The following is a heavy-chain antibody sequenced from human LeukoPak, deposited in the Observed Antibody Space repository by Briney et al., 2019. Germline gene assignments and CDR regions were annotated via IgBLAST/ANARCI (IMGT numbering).Heavy chain of an antibody. CDR2: IGKGDDT. CDR3: TRGAAGFDI. CDR1: GFSFSIYD. V-gene: IGHV3-13*01. J-gene: IGHJ3*02. Sequence: XRLSCAASGFSFSIYDFHWVRHVTGKGLEWVSGIGKGDDTYYATSVKGRFTTSRENARSSVYLQMNSLRVGDTAVYFCTRGAAGFDIWGQGTMVIVXS.